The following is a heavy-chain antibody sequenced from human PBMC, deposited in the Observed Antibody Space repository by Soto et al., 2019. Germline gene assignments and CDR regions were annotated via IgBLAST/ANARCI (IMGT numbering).Heavy chain of an antibody. D-gene: IGHD2-15*01. Sequence: GESLKISCKGSGYSFTSYWIGWVRQMPGKGLEWMGIIYPGDSDTRYSPSFQGQVTISADKSISTAYLQWSSLKASDTAMYYCARQVAATWGTVYNWFDPWGQGTLVTVSS. CDR1: GYSFTSYW. J-gene: IGHJ5*02. CDR2: IYPGDSDT. CDR3: ARQVAATWGTVYNWFDP. V-gene: IGHV5-51*01.